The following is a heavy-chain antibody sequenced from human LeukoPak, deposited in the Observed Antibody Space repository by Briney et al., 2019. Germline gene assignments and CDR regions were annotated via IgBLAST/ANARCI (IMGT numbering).Heavy chain of an antibody. CDR3: ARGCSAGTPHNWFDP. CDR1: GGSISGYY. J-gene: IGHJ5*02. D-gene: IGHD6-13*01. V-gene: IGHV4-59*01. Sequence: PSETLSLTCTVSGGSISGYYWSWIRQPPGKGLEWIGYIYYSGSTNYNPSLKSRVTISVDTSKNQFSLKLSSVTAADTAVYYCARGCSAGTPHNWFDPWGQGTLATVSS. CDR2: IYYSGST.